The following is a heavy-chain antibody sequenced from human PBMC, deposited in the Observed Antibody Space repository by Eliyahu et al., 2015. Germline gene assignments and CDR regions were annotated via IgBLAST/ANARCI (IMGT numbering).Heavy chain of an antibody. CDR2: ISSNGGST. D-gene: IGHD3-16*02. Sequence: EVQLVESGGGLVQPGGSLRLSCSASGFTFSSYSMPWVRQAPGKGLEYVSAISSNGGSTYYADSVKGRFTISRDNSKNTLYLQMSSLRAEDTAVYYCVKGSRRVWGSYRYIEPGFDYWGQGTLVTVSS. CDR1: GFTFSSYS. CDR3: VKGSRRVWGSYRYIEPGFDY. V-gene: IGHV3-64D*06. J-gene: IGHJ4*02.